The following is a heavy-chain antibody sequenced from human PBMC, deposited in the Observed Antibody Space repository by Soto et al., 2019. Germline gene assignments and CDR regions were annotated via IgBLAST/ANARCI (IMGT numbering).Heavy chain of an antibody. V-gene: IGHV3-23*01. CDR2: LSGSDGST. D-gene: IGHD2-15*01. J-gene: IGHJ4*02. CDR1: GFTFSSHG. CDR3: VCCAAASCYSPLDY. Sequence: EVQLLESGGALVQPGGSLRLSCVASGFTFSSHGMSWVRQAPGKGLEWVSALSGSDGSTYYAGSVNGRFTIARDNSKDTLYRQMNSLRAEDTAIYFCVCCAAASCYSPLDYWGQGTLVTVSS.